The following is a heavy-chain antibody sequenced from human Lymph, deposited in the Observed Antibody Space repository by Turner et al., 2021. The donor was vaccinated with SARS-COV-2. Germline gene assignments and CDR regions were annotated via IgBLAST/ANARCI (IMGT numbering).Heavy chain of an antibody. CDR1: GFTFSTYA. CDR2: RSYDGSNK. CDR3: ARYASGGYFYYGMDV. V-gene: IGHV3-30*04. Sequence: QVQLVESGGGVVQPGRSLRLSCAASGFTFSTYAIYWVRQAPGKGLELVAVRSYDGSNKYYADSVKGRFTISRDNSKNTLYLQMNSLRAEDTAVYYCARYASGGYFYYGMDVWGQGTTVTVSS. D-gene: IGHD3-10*01. J-gene: IGHJ6*02.